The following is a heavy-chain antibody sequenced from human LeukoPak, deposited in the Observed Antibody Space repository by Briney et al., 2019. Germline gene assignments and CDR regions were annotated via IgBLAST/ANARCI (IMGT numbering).Heavy chain of an antibody. CDR3: ARAAYYDFWSGSPGDYYYYMDV. V-gene: IGHV1-69*04. Sequence: SVKVSCKASGGTFSSYAISWVRQAPGQGLEWMGRIIPILGIANYAQKFQGRVTITADKSTSTAYMELSSLRSEDTAVYYCARAAYYDFWSGSPGDYYYYMDVWGKGTTVTVSS. CDR2: IIPILGIA. CDR1: GGTFSSYA. J-gene: IGHJ6*03. D-gene: IGHD3-3*01.